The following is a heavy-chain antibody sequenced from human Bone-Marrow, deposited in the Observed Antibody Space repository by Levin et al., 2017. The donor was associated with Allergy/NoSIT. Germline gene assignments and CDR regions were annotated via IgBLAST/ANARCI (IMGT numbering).Heavy chain of an antibody. CDR1: GFALSNYW. V-gene: IGHV3-74*01. Sequence: GESLKISCAASGFALSNYWMHWVRQAPGKGLVWVSCVSYDGSHTNHADSVRGRFTMSRDNARNMVYLQMNSLRPEDTAVYYCVRGTNGWKGVDYWGQGTLVTVSS. CDR2: VSYDGSHT. J-gene: IGHJ4*02. D-gene: IGHD6-19*01. CDR3: VRGTNGWKGVDY.